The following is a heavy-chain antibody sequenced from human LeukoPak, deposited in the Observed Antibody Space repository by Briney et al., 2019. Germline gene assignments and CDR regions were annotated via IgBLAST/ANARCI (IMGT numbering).Heavy chain of an antibody. CDR2: IYSGDTT. CDR3: ARIRDGYNDY. J-gene: IGHJ4*02. V-gene: IGHV3-53*01. CDR1: GFTVSSNY. Sequence: PGGSLRLSCAASGFTVSSNYMCWVRQAPGKGLQWVSVIYSGDTTYYADSVKGRFTISRDNSRNTLYLQMNSLRAEDTAVYYCARIRDGYNDYWGQGTLVIVSS. D-gene: IGHD5-24*01.